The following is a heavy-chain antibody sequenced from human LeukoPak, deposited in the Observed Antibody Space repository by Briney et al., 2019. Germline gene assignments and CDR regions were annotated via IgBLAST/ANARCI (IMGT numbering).Heavy chain of an antibody. CDR3: AKAAAAPGFDF. CDR2: VSGSGDRM. CDR1: GFTFTSYS. V-gene: IGHV3-23*01. D-gene: IGHD6-13*01. Sequence: GGSLRLSCAASGFTFTSYSMNWVRQAPGKGLEWVATVSGSGDRMYHADSVKGRFTISRDNSKNTIYLQMNSLRAEDTALYYCAKAAAAPGFDFWGQGTLVTVSS. J-gene: IGHJ4*02.